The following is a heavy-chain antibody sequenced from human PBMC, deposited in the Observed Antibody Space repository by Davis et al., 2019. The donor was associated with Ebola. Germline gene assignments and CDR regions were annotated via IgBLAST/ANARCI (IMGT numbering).Heavy chain of an antibody. J-gene: IGHJ6*02. CDR2: IYYSGST. Sequence: MPSETLSPTCTVPGGSTSSYYWSWIRQPPGKGLEWIGYIYYSGSTNYNPSLKSRVTISVDTSKNQFSLKLSSVTAADTAVYYCARTLEWLFGMDVWGQGTTVTVSS. V-gene: IGHV4-59*08. D-gene: IGHD3-3*01. CDR3: ARTLEWLFGMDV. CDR1: GGSTSSYY.